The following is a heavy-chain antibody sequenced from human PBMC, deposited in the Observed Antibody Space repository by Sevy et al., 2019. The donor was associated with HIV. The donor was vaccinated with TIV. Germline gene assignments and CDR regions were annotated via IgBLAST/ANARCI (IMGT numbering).Heavy chain of an antibody. CDR1: GYTFTSYG. D-gene: IGHD3-3*01. CDR2: ISAYNGNT. J-gene: IGHJ6*02. V-gene: IGHV1-18*01. CDR3: ARGGDPNYDFWWCYYHYGMDV. Sequence: ASVKVSCKASGYTFTSYGISWVRQAPGQGLEWMGWISAYNGNTNYAQKLQVRVTMTTDTSTSTAYMELRSLRSDDTSVYYCARGGDPNYDFWWCYYHYGMDVWGQGTTVTDSS.